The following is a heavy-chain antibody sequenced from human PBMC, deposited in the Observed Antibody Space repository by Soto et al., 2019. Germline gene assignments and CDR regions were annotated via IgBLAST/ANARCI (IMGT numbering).Heavy chain of an antibody. D-gene: IGHD2-15*01. CDR3: AKGDCSGGRCYRGFDY. CDR2: VSASGSIT. Sequence: GGSLRLSCAASGFTFSSYDMNRVRQAPGKGLEWVSGVSASGSITSYADSAKGRFTISRDNAKNTVFLQMTGLRAEDTAVYFCAKGDCSGGRCYRGFDYWGHGTLVTVSS. J-gene: IGHJ4*01. CDR1: GFTFSSYD. V-gene: IGHV3-23*01.